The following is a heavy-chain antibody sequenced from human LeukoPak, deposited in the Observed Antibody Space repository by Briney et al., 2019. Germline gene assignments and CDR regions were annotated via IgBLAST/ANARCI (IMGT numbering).Heavy chain of an antibody. Sequence: ESLKISCKGSGYSFTSYWIGWVRQMPGKGLEWMGIIYPGDSDTRYSPSFQGQVTISADKSISTAYLQWSSLKASDTAMYYCARRLVSGDYYYYGMDVWGQGTTVTVSS. CDR1: GYSFTSYW. CDR2: IYPGDSDT. D-gene: IGHD4-11*01. CDR3: ARRLVSGDYYYYGMDV. J-gene: IGHJ6*02. V-gene: IGHV5-51*01.